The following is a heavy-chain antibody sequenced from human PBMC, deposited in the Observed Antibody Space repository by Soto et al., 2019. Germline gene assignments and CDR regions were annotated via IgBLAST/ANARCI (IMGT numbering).Heavy chain of an antibody. D-gene: IGHD3-3*01. CDR3: AKGGDFGVVISALDY. CDR2: ISGSGGST. V-gene: IGHV3-23*01. CDR1: GFTFSSYA. J-gene: IGHJ4*02. Sequence: GSLRLSCAASGFTFSSYAMSWVRQAPGKGLEWVSAISGSGGSTYYADSVKGRFTISRDNSKNTLYLQMNSLRAEDTAVYYCAKGGDFGVVISALDYWGQGNLVTVSS.